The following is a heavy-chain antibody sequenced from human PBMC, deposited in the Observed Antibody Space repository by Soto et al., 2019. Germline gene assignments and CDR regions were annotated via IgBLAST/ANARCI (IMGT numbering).Heavy chain of an antibody. V-gene: IGHV3-72*01. CDR2: SRDKAQGYST. D-gene: IGHD3-22*01. J-gene: IGHJ4*02. CDR1: GFTLSYHY. CDR3: VRTKYFSDSSGYTSCFDY. Sequence: PGGSLRLSCAGSGFTLSYHYIDWVRQAPGKGLEWVGRSRDKAQGYSTEYAASAKGRFTTSRDDSKNSVYLQMNSLKTEDTAVYYCVRTKYFSDSSGYTSCFDYWGQGTLVTVSS.